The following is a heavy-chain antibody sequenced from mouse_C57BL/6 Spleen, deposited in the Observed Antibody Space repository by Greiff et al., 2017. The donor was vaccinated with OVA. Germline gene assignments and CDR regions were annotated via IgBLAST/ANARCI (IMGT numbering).Heavy chain of an antibody. CDR3: ARGNWDDYAMDY. D-gene: IGHD4-1*01. Sequence: VKLVESGPELVKPGASVKISCKASGYAFSSSWMNWVKQRPGKGLEWIGRIYPGDGDTNYNGKFKGKATLTADKSSSTAYMQLSSLTSEDSAVYFCARGNWDDYAMDYWGQGISVTVSS. V-gene: IGHV1-82*01. CDR1: GYAFSSSW. J-gene: IGHJ4*01. CDR2: IYPGDGDT.